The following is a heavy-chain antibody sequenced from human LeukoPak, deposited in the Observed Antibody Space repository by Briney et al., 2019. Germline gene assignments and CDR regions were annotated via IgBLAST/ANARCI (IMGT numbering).Heavy chain of an antibody. D-gene: IGHD3-22*01. V-gene: IGHV3-7*03. J-gene: IGHJ4*02. CDR2: IKQDGSEK. CDR1: GFTFSSYW. CDR3: AKDVSYYDSSGVFDY. Sequence: GGSLRLSCAASGFTFSSYWMSWVRQAPGKGLEWVANIKQDGSEKYYVDSVKGRFTISRDNAKNSLYLQMNSLRAEDTALYYCAKDVSYYDSSGVFDYWGQGTLVTVSS.